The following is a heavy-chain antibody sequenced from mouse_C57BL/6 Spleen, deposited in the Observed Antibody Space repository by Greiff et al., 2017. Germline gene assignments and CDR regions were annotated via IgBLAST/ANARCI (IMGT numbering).Heavy chain of an antibody. D-gene: IGHD4-1*01. V-gene: IGHV5-17*01. J-gene: IGHJ2*01. Sequence: EVKLVESGGGLVKPGGSLKLSCAASGFTFSDYGMHWVRQAPEKGLEWVAYISSGSSTIYYADPVKGRFTISRDNAKNTLFLQMTSLRSEDTAMYYCERRDWDFDYWGQGTTLTVSS. CDR2: ISSGSSTI. CDR3: ERRDWDFDY. CDR1: GFTFSDYG.